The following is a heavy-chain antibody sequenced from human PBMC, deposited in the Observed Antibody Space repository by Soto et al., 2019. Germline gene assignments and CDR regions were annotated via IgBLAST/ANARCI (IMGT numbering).Heavy chain of an antibody. D-gene: IGHD1-1*01. V-gene: IGHV1-24*01. CDR2: FDPEDGET. J-gene: IGHJ6*02. CDR3: ATSVRAYWNDLYYYGMDV. Sequence: ASVKVSCKVSGYTLTELSMHWVRQAPGKGLEWMGGFDPEDGETIYAQKFQGGVTMTEDTSTDTAYMELSSLRSEDTAVYYCATSVRAYWNDLYYYGMDVWGQGTTVTVSS. CDR1: GYTLTELS.